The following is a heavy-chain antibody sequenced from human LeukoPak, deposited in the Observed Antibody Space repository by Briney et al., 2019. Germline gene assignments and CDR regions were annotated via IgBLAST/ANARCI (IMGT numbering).Heavy chain of an antibody. Sequence: PGGSLRLSCAASGFTVNNNYMNWVRQAPGKGLEWVSLIYSGDSTYYADSVKGRIIISRDNSKNTLYLQMNSLRAEDTAVYYCAREVATGFSCFDYWGQGSLVTVTS. J-gene: IGHJ4*02. CDR3: AREVATGFSCFDY. D-gene: IGHD2-21*02. CDR2: IYSGDST. CDR1: GFTVNNNY. V-gene: IGHV3-53*01.